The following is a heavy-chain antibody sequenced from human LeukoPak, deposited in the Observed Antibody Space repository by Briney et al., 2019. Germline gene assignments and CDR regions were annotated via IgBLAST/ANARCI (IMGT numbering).Heavy chain of an antibody. D-gene: IGHD3-10*01. CDR3: ARYSEGSGSYYNVHFDY. V-gene: IGHV3-11*01. Sequence: PGGSLRLSCAASGFTFSDYYMSWIRQAPGKGLEWVSYISSSGSTIYYADSVKGRFTTSRDNAKNSLYLQMNSLRAEDTAVYYCARYSEGSGSYYNVHFDYWGQGTLVTVSS. J-gene: IGHJ4*02. CDR2: ISSSGSTI. CDR1: GFTFSDYY.